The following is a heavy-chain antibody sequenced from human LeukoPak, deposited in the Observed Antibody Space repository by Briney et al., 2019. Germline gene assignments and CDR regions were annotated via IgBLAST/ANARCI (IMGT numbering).Heavy chain of an antibody. J-gene: IGHJ4*02. CDR1: GFTFSSYG. CDR3: ATDYYDSSGPVDF. Sequence: PGGSLRLSCAASGFTFSSYGMHWVRQAPGKGLKWVAVIWYDGSNEYYADSVKGRFTISRDNSKNTLYLQMNSLRAEDTAVYYCATDYYDSSGPVDFWGQGTQVIVSS. D-gene: IGHD3-22*01. CDR2: IWYDGSNE. V-gene: IGHV3-33*01.